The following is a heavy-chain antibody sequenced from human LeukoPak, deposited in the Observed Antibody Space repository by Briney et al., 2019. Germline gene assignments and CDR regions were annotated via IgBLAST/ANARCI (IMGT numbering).Heavy chain of an antibody. V-gene: IGHV3-53*05. Sequence: GGSLRLSCAASGFTVSSNYMSWVRQAPGKGLEWVSVIYSGGSTYYADSVKGRFTISRDNSKNTLYLQMKSLRAEDTAVYYCAKGGGYEAQYYYYLDVWGKGTTVTISS. CDR2: IYSGGST. J-gene: IGHJ6*03. CDR1: GFTVSSNY. D-gene: IGHD5-12*01. CDR3: AKGGGYEAQYYYYLDV.